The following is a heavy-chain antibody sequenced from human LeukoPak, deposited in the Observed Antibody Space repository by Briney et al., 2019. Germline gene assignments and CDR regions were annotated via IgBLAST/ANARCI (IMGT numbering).Heavy chain of an antibody. V-gene: IGHV3-21*04. CDR3: VRTGTTLDY. J-gene: IGHJ4*02. CDR1: GFTFSTYS. CDR2: IGSSGSYI. D-gene: IGHD1-1*01. Sequence: PGGSLRLSCAASGFTFSTYSMNWVRQAPGKGLEWVSSIGSSGSYIYYADSLKGRFTISRDNAKNSLYLQMNSLRAEDTALYYCVRTGTTLDYWGQGTLVTVSS.